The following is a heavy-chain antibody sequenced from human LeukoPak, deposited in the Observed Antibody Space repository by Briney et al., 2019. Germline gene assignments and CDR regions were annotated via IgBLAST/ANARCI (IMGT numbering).Heavy chain of an antibody. CDR1: GGSFSGYY. Sequence: PSETLSLTCAVYGGSFSGYYWSWIRQPPGKGLEWIGEINHSGSTNYNPSLKSRVTISVDTSKNQFSLKLSSVTAADTAVYYCARGRAATMDWGQGTLVTVSS. CDR3: ARGRAATMD. CDR2: INHSGST. D-gene: IGHD5-24*01. V-gene: IGHV4-34*01. J-gene: IGHJ4*02.